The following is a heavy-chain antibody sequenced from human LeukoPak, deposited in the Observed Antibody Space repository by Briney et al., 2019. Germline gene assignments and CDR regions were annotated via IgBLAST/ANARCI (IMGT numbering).Heavy chain of an antibody. CDR2: IYSDGSTT. V-gene: IGHV3-74*03. J-gene: IGHJ4*02. Sequence: GGSLRLSCVASGFTFSNYWMHWVRQVPGKGLVWVSLIYSDGSTTTYADSVKGRFTISRDNSKNTLYLQMNSLRAEDTAVYYCARGDYDYVWGSYRNRVFDYWGQGTLVTVSS. D-gene: IGHD3-16*02. CDR1: GFTFSNYW. CDR3: ARGDYDYVWGSYRNRVFDY.